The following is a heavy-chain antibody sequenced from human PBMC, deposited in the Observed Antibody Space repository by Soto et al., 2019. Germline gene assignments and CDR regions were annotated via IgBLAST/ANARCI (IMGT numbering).Heavy chain of an antibody. Sequence: QVQLVESGGGVVQPGRSLRLSCAASGFTFNTYGMHWVRQAPGKGLEWVAVISYDGSNKYYADSVKGRLTISRDNSKTTLYLQMNSLRAEDTAVYYCAKGQHCSSTSCYFYYYGMDVWGQGTTVAVSS. CDR2: ISYDGSNK. V-gene: IGHV3-30*18. D-gene: IGHD2-2*01. CDR1: GFTFNTYG. J-gene: IGHJ6*02. CDR3: AKGQHCSSTSCYFYYYGMDV.